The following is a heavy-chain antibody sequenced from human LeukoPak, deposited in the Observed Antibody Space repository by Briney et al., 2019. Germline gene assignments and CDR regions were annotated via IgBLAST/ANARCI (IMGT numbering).Heavy chain of an antibody. CDR2: INHSGST. CDR1: GGSFSGYY. CDR3: ARGGDYYGSGSYYAFDP. Sequence: SETLSLTCAVYGGSFSGYYWSWIRQPPGKGLEWIGEINHSGSTNYNPSLKSRVTISVDTSKNQFSLKLSSVTAADTAVYYCARGGDYYGSGSYYAFDPWGQGTLVTVSS. V-gene: IGHV4-34*01. D-gene: IGHD3-10*01. J-gene: IGHJ5*02.